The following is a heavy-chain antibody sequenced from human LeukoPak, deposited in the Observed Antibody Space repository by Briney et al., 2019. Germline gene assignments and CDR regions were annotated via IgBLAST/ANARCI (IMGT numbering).Heavy chain of an antibody. V-gene: IGHV1-3*01. CDR1: GYTFTSYA. CDR2: INAGNGNT. CDR3: ARKPIDGSGPGDSMDV. Sequence: ASVKVSCKASGYTFTSYAMHWVRQAPGQRLEWMGWINAGNGNTKYSQKFQGRVTITRDTSASTAYMELSSLRSEDTAVYYCARKPIDGSGPGDSMDVWGQGTTVTVSS. D-gene: IGHD3-10*01. J-gene: IGHJ6*02.